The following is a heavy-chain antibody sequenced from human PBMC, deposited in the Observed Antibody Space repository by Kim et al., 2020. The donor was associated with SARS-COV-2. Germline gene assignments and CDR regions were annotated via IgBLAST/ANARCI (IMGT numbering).Heavy chain of an antibody. Sequence: GGSLRLSCAASGFTFSSYAMHWVRQAPGKGLEWVAVISYDGSNKYYADSVKGRFTISRDNSKNTQNLQMNSLRAEDTAVYYCARDHGSGGYYNGGGLLVYWGQGTLVTVSS. CDR3: ARDHGSGGYYNGGGLLVY. J-gene: IGHJ4*02. V-gene: IGHV3-30*04. D-gene: IGHD3-10*01. CDR1: GFTFSSYA. CDR2: ISYDGSNK.